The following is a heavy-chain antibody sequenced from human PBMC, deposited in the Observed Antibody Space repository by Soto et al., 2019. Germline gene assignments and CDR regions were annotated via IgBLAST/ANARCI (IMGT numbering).Heavy chain of an antibody. V-gene: IGHV4-59*08. CDR1: GGSISSYY. Sequence: SETLSLTCTVSGGSISSYYWSWIRQPPGKGLEWIGYMYYGGRTNYNPSLKSRVNISVDTSKMQVSLKLSSVTAADTAVYFCARGTPSPLIVRSSRGPWVDPWGQGTLVTVS. CDR3: ARGTPSPLIVRSSRGPWVDP. D-gene: IGHD2-15*01. CDR2: MYYGGRT. J-gene: IGHJ5*02.